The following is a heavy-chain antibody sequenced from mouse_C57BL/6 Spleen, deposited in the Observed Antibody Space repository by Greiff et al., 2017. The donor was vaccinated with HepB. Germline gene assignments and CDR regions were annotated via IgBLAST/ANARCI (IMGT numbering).Heavy chain of an antibody. D-gene: IGHD3-1*01. J-gene: IGHJ1*03. V-gene: IGHV1-22*01. Sequence: EVQLQQSGPELVKPGASVKMSCKASGYTFTDYNMHWVKQSHGKSLEWIGYINPNNGGTSYNQKFKGKATLIVNKSSSTAYMELRSLTSEDSAVYYCARGLRGSLWYVDVWGTGTTVTVSS. CDR3: ARGLRGSLWYVDV. CDR2: INPNNGGT. CDR1: GYTFTDYN.